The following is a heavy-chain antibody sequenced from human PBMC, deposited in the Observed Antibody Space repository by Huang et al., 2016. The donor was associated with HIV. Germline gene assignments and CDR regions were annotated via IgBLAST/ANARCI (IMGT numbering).Heavy chain of an antibody. CDR3: ARRFSSSSGYFDY. CDR1: GYSFSSYW. CDR2: ILPDVSDT. J-gene: IGHJ4*02. V-gene: IGHV5-51*01. D-gene: IGHD6-6*01. Sequence: VQPVQSGAEVKKPGESLKISCKGSGYSFSSYWIAWVRQMPGKGLEWMGIILPDVSDTPDSPSFGGTVTISADKSIGSAYLQWSRLKASDTAMYYCARRFSSSSGYFDYWGQGSLVTVSS.